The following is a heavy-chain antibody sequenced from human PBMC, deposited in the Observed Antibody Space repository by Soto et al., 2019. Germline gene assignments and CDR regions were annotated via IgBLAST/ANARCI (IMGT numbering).Heavy chain of an antibody. CDR2: IYYSGST. J-gene: IGHJ3*02. CDR1: GGSLSSSSYY. D-gene: IGHD1-1*01. CDR3: ASNGDDYEAAFDI. V-gene: IGHV4-39*01. Sequence: SDTLSLTCTVSGGSLSSSSYYWGWIRQPPGKGLEWIGSIYYSGSTYYNPSLRSRVTISVDTSKNQFSLKLSSVTAADTAVYYCASNGDDYEAAFDIWGQGTMVTVSS.